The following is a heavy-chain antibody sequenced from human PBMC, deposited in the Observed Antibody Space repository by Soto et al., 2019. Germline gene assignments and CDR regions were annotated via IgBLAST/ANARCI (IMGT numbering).Heavy chain of an antibody. V-gene: IGHV4-59*01. D-gene: IGHD4-17*01. J-gene: IGHJ4*02. Sequence: SETLSLTCTVSGSSISPFYWSWIRQPPGKGLQWIGYIYYTGSTKYNPSLKSRVTLSLGTSRNQLSLKLSSVTAADTAVYYCTRVGGYYGDYPNFDYWGPGTLVTVSS. CDR1: GSSISPFY. CDR2: IYYTGST. CDR3: TRVGGYYGDYPNFDY.